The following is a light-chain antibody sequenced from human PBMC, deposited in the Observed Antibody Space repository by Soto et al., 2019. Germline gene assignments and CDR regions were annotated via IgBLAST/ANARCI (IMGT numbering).Light chain of an antibody. V-gene: IGKV1-5*01. J-gene: IGKJ4*01. CDR2: EAS. Sequence: DIQMTQSPCTLSASVGDRVTITCRASQSISSWLAWYQQKPGKAPKLLIHEASRLETGVPSRFSGSESGTEFTLTISGLHAEDSATYYCQQYTNFPLTFGGGTKVDIK. CDR3: QQYTNFPLT. CDR1: QSISSW.